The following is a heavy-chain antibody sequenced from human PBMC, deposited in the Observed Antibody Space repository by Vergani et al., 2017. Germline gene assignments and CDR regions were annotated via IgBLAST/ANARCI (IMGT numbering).Heavy chain of an antibody. CDR3: ARSSFVVVEPAAMSHNWFDP. Sequence: QVQLQQWGAGLLKPSETLSLTCAVYGGSFSGYYWSWIRKPPGKGLEWIGEINHSGSTNYNPSLKSRVTISVDTSKNQFSLKLSSVTAADTAVYYCARSSFVVVEPAAMSHNWFDPWGQGTLVTVSS. D-gene: IGHD2-2*01. V-gene: IGHV4-34*01. CDR2: INHSGST. CDR1: GGSFSGYY. J-gene: IGHJ5*02.